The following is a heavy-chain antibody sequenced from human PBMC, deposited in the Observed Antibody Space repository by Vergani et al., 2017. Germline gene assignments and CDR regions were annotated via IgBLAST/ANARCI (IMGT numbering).Heavy chain of an antibody. CDR2: ISSSSGYI. D-gene: IGHD3-10*01. CDR3: ARDRYYLDSGSYPYFYYYGLDV. V-gene: IGHV3-21*06. CDR1: GFTFSSYS. Sequence: EVQLVESGGGLVKRGGSLRLSCAASGFTFSSYSMNWVRQAPGKGLEWVSSISSSSGYIHYSDSLKGRFTISRDNAKSSLYLQMNSLRAEATGVYYCARDRYYLDSGSYPYFYYYGLDVWGQGTAVTVSS. J-gene: IGHJ6*02.